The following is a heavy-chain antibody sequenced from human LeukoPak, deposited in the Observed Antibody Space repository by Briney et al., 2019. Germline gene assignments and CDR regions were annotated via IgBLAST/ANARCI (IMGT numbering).Heavy chain of an antibody. Sequence: SETLSLTCAVYGGSFSGSYWSWIRQPPGKGLEWIGEINHSGSTNYNPSLKSRVTISVDTSKTQFSLKLSSVTAADTAVYYCARSADVLRFPKHDYYMDVWGKGTTVTVSS. CDR2: INHSGST. V-gene: IGHV4-34*01. J-gene: IGHJ6*03. CDR1: GGSFSGSY. D-gene: IGHD3-3*01. CDR3: ARSADVLRFPKHDYYMDV.